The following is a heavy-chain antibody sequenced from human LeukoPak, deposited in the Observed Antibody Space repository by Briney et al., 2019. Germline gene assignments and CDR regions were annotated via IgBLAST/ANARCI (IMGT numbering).Heavy chain of an antibody. J-gene: IGHJ4*02. CDR1: GFTFSDFY. V-gene: IGHV3-11*04. D-gene: IGHD2-15*01. Sequence: GGSLRLSCAASGFTFSDFYMKYIRQAPGKGLEWVSYISTSSSTIYYADSVKGRFTISRDNAKNSLYLQMNSLRDEDTAVYYCARDRGHYFDYWGQGTLVTVSS. CDR3: ARDRGHYFDY. CDR2: ISTSSSTI.